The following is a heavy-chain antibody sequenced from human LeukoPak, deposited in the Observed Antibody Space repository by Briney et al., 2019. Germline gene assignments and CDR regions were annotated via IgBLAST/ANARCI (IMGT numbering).Heavy chain of an antibody. CDR2: ISWNSGSI. CDR3: ARCGYSYGYTVDS. V-gene: IGHV3-9*01. Sequence: GGSLRLSCAASGFTFDDYAMHWVRQAPGKGLEWVSGISWNSGSIGYADSVKGRFTISRDNAKNSLYLQMNSLRAEDTALYYCARCGYSYGYTVDSWGQGTLVTVSS. J-gene: IGHJ4*02. D-gene: IGHD5-18*01. CDR1: GFTFDDYA.